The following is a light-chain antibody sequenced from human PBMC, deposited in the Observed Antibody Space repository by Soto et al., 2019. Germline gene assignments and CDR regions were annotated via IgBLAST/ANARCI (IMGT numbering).Light chain of an antibody. CDR2: DDD. Sequence: SVSAAPGQRVTISCSGSSSNIGGNSVSWYQQLPGTAPKLLIYDDDKRPSGIPDRFSGSKSGTSATLGITGFQTGDEADYYCGSWDSSLSAYVFGTGTKVTVL. J-gene: IGLJ1*01. CDR1: SSNIGGNS. V-gene: IGLV1-51*01. CDR3: GSWDSSLSAYV.